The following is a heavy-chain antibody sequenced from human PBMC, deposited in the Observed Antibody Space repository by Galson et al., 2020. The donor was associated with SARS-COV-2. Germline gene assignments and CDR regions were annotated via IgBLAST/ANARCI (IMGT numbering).Heavy chain of an antibody. D-gene: IGHD6-13*01. CDR2: ISYDGSNK. V-gene: IGHV3-30-3*01. CDR1: GFTFSSYA. Sequence: GESLKISCAASGFTFSSYAMHWVRQAPGKGLEWVAVISYDGSNKYYADSVKGRFTISRDNSKNTLYLQMNSLRAEDTAVYYCARDSSSWSIDYWGQGTLVTVSS. J-gene: IGHJ4*02. CDR3: ARDSSSWSIDY.